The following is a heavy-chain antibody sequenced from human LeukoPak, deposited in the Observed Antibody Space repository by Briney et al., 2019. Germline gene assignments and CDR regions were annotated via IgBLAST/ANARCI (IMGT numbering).Heavy chain of an antibody. Sequence: SETLSLTCTVSGGSISSSSYYWGWIRQPPGTGLEWIGSIYYSGNTYYNPSLKSRVTISVGTSKNQFSLKLTSVTAADTAVYYCARAKLLFTGSYYYGMDVWGQGTTVTVSS. D-gene: IGHD3-10*01. J-gene: IGHJ6*02. CDR1: GGSISSSSYY. CDR3: ARAKLLFTGSYYYGMDV. V-gene: IGHV4-39*01. CDR2: IYYSGNT.